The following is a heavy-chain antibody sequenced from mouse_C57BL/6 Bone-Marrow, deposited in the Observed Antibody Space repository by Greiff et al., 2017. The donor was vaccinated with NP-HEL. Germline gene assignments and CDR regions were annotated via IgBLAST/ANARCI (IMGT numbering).Heavy chain of an antibody. J-gene: IGHJ4*01. CDR3: ARHASSGYAMDY. V-gene: IGHV5-2*01. CDR1: EYEFPSHD. CDR2: INSDGGST. Sequence: EVMLVESGGGLVQPGESLKLSCESNEYEFPSHDMSWVRKTPEKRLELVAAINSDGGSTYYPEPMERRFIISRDNTKKTLYLQMSILRSEDTALYYCARHASSGYAMDYWGQGTSVTVSS. D-gene: IGHD3-2*02.